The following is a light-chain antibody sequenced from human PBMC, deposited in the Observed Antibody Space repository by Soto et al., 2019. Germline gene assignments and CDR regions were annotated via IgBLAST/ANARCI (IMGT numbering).Light chain of an antibody. CDR2: KAS. J-gene: IGKJ5*01. V-gene: IGKV1-5*03. CDR1: QNIRSW. Sequence: DIQMTQSPSTLSASVGDRVTITCRASQNIRSWLVWYQQKPGKAPKILIYKASSLESGVPSRFSGSGSGTEFNLTIGGLQTDDFATYYCQQFNSYTITFGQGTRVDIK. CDR3: QQFNSYTIT.